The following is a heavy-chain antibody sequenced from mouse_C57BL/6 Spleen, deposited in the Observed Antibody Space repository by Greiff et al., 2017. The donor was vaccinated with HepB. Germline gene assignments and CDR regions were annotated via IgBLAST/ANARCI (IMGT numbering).Heavy chain of an antibody. CDR2: IHPNSGST. CDR1: GYTFTSYW. V-gene: IGHV1-64*01. Sequence: QVQLQQPGAELVKPGASVKLSCKASGYTFTSYWMHWVKQRPGQGLEWIGMIHPNSGSTNYNEKFKNKATLTVDKSSSTAYMQLSSLTSEDSAVYYCAVFVWDGFAYWGQGTLVTVSA. CDR3: AVFVWDGFAY. J-gene: IGHJ3*01. D-gene: IGHD4-1*01.